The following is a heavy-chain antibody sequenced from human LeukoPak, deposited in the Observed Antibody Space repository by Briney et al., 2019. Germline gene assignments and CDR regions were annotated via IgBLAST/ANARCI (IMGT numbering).Heavy chain of an antibody. CDR1: GFTYSGHA. V-gene: IGHV3-30*18. Sequence: GMSLRLSCAASGFTYSGHAMHWVRQAPGKGLELLAYISHDGSYQYHVDSVKGRFTISRDNSKNTLYVQVNSLGTEDTAAYYCAKGSYYDSSGSFYFDYWGQGTLVTVSS. J-gene: IGHJ4*02. CDR2: ISHDGSYQ. CDR3: AKGSYYDSSGSFYFDY. D-gene: IGHD3-22*01.